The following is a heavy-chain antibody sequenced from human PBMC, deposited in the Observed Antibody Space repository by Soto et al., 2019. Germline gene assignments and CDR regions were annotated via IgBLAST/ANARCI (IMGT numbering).Heavy chain of an antibody. J-gene: IGHJ4*02. CDR1: GFTFSSYA. Sequence: PGGSMRLSCSASGFTFSSYAMHWVRQAPGKGLEYVSAISSNGGSTYYADSVKGRFTISRDNSKNTLYLQMSSLRAEDTAVYYCVKAPVAAPTNAYFDYWGQGTLVTVSS. CDR3: VKAPVAAPTNAYFDY. V-gene: IGHV3-64D*06. D-gene: IGHD6-6*01. CDR2: ISSNGGST.